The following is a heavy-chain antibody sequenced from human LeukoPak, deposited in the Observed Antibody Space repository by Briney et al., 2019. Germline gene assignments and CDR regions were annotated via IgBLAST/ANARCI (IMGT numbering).Heavy chain of an antibody. V-gene: IGHV4-30-2*01. CDR2: IYQSGST. J-gene: IGHJ3*02. CDR3: ARAAVNYDILTGYYISAFDI. CDR1: GGSLCSGGYF. Sequence: SQTLSLTRAVSGGSLCSGGYFGRWVRQPPGKGLGLIGYIYQSGSTYYNPSLKSRVTISVDRSKNQFSLKLSSVTAADTAVYYCARAAVNYDILTGYYISAFDIWGQGTMVTVSS. D-gene: IGHD3-9*01.